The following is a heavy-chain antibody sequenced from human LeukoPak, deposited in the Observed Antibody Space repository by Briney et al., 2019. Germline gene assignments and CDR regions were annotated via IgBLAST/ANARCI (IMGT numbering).Heavy chain of an antibody. V-gene: IGHV3-7*01. Sequence: PGGSLRLPCAASGFTFGAYWMSWFRQAPGKGPEWVASIKNGGSALYYADSLEGRFTISRDNAKNTLYLQMDTMRVEDTAVYYCARHIVGEQNFDYWSQGTLVTVSS. CDR3: ARHIVGEQNFDY. D-gene: IGHD3-16*02. J-gene: IGHJ4*02. CDR2: IKNGGSAL. CDR1: GFTFGAYW.